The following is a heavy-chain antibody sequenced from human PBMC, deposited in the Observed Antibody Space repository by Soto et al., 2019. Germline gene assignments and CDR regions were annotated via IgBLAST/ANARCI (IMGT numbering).Heavy chain of an antibody. CDR2: IYHSGST. CDR3: ARGQTTVTPLDY. V-gene: IGHV4-30-2*01. CDR1: GGSISSGGYS. Sequence: QLQLQESGSGLVKPSQTLSLTCAVSGGSISSGGYSWYWIRQPPGKGLEWIGYIYHSGSTYYNPSIKSRVPISVDWSKNQFSLKLGSVTAADTAVYYCARGQTTVTPLDYWGQGTLVTVSS. J-gene: IGHJ4*02. D-gene: IGHD4-17*01.